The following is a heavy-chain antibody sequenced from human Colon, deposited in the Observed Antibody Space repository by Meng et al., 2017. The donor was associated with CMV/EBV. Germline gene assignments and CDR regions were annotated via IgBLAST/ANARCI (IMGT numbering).Heavy chain of an antibody. Sequence: GGSLRLSCGASGFIFSDYSMSWIRQAPGKGLEWLSYMTNSGNTITYADSVKGRFTISRDNAKNSLYLDMNSLRVEDTAMYYWVRDGVTPDYWGQGTLVTVSS. CDR1: GFIFSDYS. CDR2: MTNSGNTI. CDR3: VRDGVTPDY. D-gene: IGHD3-3*01. V-gene: IGHV3-11*01. J-gene: IGHJ4*02.